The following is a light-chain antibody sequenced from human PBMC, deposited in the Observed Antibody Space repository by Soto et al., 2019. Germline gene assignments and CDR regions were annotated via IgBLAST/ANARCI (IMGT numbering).Light chain of an antibody. Sequence: EIVMTQSPATLSVSPGEGATLSCRASQSVTGSYLAWYQQKPGQAPRLLIYGASSRATGIPDRFSGSGSGTDFTLTISRLEPEDFAVFYCQQYGSSITFGQGTRLEIK. J-gene: IGKJ5*01. CDR3: QQYGSSIT. V-gene: IGKV3-20*01. CDR1: QSVTGSY. CDR2: GAS.